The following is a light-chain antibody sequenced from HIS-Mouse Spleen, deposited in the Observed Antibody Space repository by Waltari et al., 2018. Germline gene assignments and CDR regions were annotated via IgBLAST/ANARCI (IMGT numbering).Light chain of an antibody. CDR1: NHGSTS. V-gene: IGLV3-21*03. Sequence: SYVLTQPPSVSVAPGKTASITCGGNNHGSTSVHWYQHKPGQATWRVVYEVNDRPSGIPERFSGSNSGNTATLTISRVEAGNEADYYCQVWDSSSDHVVFGGGTKLTVL. CDR3: QVWDSSSDHVV. CDR2: EVN. J-gene: IGLJ2*01.